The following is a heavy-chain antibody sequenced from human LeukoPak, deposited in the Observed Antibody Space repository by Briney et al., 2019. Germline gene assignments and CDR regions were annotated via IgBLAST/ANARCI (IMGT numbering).Heavy chain of an antibody. D-gene: IGHD2-2*01. CDR1: GYSFTNYR. Sequence: GESLKISCKGSGYSFTNYRIGWVRQMPGKGLEWMGIIYPGDSDTRYSPSFQGQVTISADKSISTAYLQWSSLKASDTAMYYCARHSPHCSSTSCQIDYWGQGTLVTVSS. J-gene: IGHJ4*02. V-gene: IGHV5-51*01. CDR3: ARHSPHCSSTSCQIDY. CDR2: IYPGDSDT.